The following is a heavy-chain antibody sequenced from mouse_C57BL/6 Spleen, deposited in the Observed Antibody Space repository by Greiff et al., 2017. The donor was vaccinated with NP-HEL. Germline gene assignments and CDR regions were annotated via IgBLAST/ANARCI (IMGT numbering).Heavy chain of an antibody. J-gene: IGHJ4*01. V-gene: IGHV1-85*01. CDR1: GYTFTSYD. CDR2: IYPRDGST. D-gene: IGHD2-1*01. Sequence: VKLQESGPELVKPGASVKLSCKASGYTFTSYDINWVKQRPGQGLEWIGWIYPRDGSTKYNEKFKGKATLTVDTSSRAAYMGIHNLKSEDSAVYFCARYGNYRYYAMDYWGQGTSVTVSS. CDR3: ARYGNYRYYAMDY.